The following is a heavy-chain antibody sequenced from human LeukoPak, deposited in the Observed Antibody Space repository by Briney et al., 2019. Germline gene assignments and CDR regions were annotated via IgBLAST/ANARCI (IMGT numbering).Heavy chain of an antibody. V-gene: IGHV1-69*01. Sequence: VKVSCKASGGTFSTYAISWVRPAPGQGLGWMGGIIPLLGTANYAQKFQGRLTITADEFTGTAYMELSSLRSEDTAVFYCASNTNYYENTGHYVFDSWGQGTLVTVSS. CDR3: ASNTNYYENTGHYVFDS. CDR2: IIPLLGTA. J-gene: IGHJ4*02. CDR1: GGTFSTYA. D-gene: IGHD3-22*01.